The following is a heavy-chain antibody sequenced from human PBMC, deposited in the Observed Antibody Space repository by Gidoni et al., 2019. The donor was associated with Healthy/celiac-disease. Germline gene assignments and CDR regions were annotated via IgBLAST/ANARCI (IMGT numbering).Heavy chain of an antibody. J-gene: IGHJ4*02. D-gene: IGHD6-13*01. V-gene: IGHV3-33*01. Sequence: QVQLVESGGGVVQPGRSLILTCAASGFPFSSSGMHWVGQAPGKGLEGVAVRWYDGSNKYYADSVKGRFTISRDNSKNTLYLQMNSLRAEDTAVYYCARGGSGYSSSWYLEYYFDYWGQGTLVTVSS. CDR2: RWYDGSNK. CDR1: GFPFSSSG. CDR3: ARGGSGYSSSWYLEYYFDY.